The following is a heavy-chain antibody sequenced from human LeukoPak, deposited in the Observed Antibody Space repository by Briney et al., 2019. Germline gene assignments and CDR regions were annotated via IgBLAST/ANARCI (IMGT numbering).Heavy chain of an antibody. CDR3: ARAVLGSDGAMDI. CDR2: IYSGDTT. Sequence: GGSLRLSCAASGFTVRGTYLNWVRQAPGKGLEWVSVIYSGDTTYYAGSVKGRFTTSRDNSKNTLYLQMNSLRDEDTAVYYCARAVLGSDGAMDIWGQGTLVTVSS. D-gene: IGHD1-26*01. V-gene: IGHV3-53*01. J-gene: IGHJ3*02. CDR1: GFTVRGTY.